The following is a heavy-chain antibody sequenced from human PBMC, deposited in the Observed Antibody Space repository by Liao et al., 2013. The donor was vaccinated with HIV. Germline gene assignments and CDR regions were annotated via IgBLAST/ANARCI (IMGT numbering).Heavy chain of an antibody. CDR1: GGSISSSSYY. CDR3: ARVGGTRNWFFDL. D-gene: IGHD3-16*01. CDR2: LYYSGST. Sequence: HLQMQESGPGLVKPSETLSLTCTVSGGSISSSSYYWGWIRQPPGKGLEWIGNLYYSGSTYYNPSLKSRVTISIDTSKNQFSLKLSSVTAVDTAVYYCARVGGTRNWFFDLWGRGTLVTVSS. V-gene: IGHV4-39*07. J-gene: IGHJ2*01.